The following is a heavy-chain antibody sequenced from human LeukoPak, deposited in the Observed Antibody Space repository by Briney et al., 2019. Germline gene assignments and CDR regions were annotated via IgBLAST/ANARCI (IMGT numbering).Heavy chain of an antibody. V-gene: IGHV3-13*01. J-gene: IGHJ4*02. CDR3: ARGGIQVSGIDEFDY. Sequence: RGSLRLSCAASGFTFIDYDMHWVRQVIGKGLEWVSAIGIRGDTHYSGSVKGRFTISGENAESSLYLQMNSLRAEDTAVYYCARGGIQVSGIDEFDYWGQGTLVTVSS. D-gene: IGHD6-19*01. CDR2: IGIRGDT. CDR1: GFTFIDYD.